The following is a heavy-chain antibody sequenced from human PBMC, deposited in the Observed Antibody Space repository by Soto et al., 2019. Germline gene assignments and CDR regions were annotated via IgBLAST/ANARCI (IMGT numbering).Heavy chain of an antibody. CDR3: ARHTPAISISDH. D-gene: IGHD2-15*01. J-gene: IGHJ4*02. CDR2: IYYSGST. CDR1: GGSISSSSYY. V-gene: IGHV4-39*01. Sequence: QLQLQESGPGLVKPSETLSLTCTVSGGSISSSSYYWGWIRQPPGKGLEWIGSIYYSGSTYYNPAIKSRVTISVDTSKTQFSLKLSSVTAADMAVYYCARHTPAISISDHWGQGTLVTVSS.